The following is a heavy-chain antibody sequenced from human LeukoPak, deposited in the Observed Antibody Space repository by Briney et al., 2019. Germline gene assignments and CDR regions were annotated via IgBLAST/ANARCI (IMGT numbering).Heavy chain of an antibody. CDR1: GFTVSSNY. Sequence: GGSLRLSCAASGFTVSSNYISWVRQAPGKGLEWVSVIYSGGSTYYADSVKGRFTISRDNSKNTLCLQMNSLRAEDTAVYYCARDDVIRLTPFDYWGQGTLVTVSS. CDR2: IYSGGST. J-gene: IGHJ4*02. V-gene: IGHV3-53*01. D-gene: IGHD2-21*01. CDR3: ARDDVIRLTPFDY.